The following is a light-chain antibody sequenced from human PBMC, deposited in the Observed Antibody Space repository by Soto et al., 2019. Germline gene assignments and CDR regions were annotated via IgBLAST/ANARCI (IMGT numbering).Light chain of an antibody. Sequence: EIPMTQSPSTLSASVGDRVTIPCRASQSISSWLAWYQQKPGKAPKLLIYDASSLESGVPSRFSGSGSGTEFTLTISSLQPDDFATYYCQQYNSYPKTFGQGTKVDIK. CDR1: QSISSW. CDR3: QQYNSYPKT. J-gene: IGKJ1*01. CDR2: DAS. V-gene: IGKV1-5*01.